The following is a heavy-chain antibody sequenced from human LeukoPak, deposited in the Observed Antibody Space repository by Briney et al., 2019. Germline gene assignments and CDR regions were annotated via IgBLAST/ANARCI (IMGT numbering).Heavy chain of an antibody. CDR1: GFTFSSYA. CDR3: AKEPYCSSTSCYDFGDY. D-gene: IGHD2-2*01. V-gene: IGHV3-23*01. J-gene: IGHJ4*02. Sequence: PGGSLRLSWAASGFTFSSYAMSWVRQAPGKGLEWVSAISGSGGSTYYADSVKGRFTISRDNSKNTLYLQMNSLRAEDTAVYYCAKEPYCSSTSCYDFGDYWGQGTLVTVSS. CDR2: ISGSGGST.